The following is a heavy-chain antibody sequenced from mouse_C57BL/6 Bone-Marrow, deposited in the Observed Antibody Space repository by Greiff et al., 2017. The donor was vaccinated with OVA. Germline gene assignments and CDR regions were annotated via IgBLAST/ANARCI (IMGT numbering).Heavy chain of an antibody. CDR3: ALDGYYYAMDY. Sequence: EVKLQQSGPELVKPGASVKISCKASGYSFTGYYMNWVKQSPEKSLEWIGEINPSTGGTTYNQKFKAKATLTVDKSSSTAYMQLKSLTSEDSAVYYCALDGYYYAMDYWGQGTSVTVSS. CDR2: INPSTGGT. V-gene: IGHV1-42*01. CDR1: GYSFTGYY. J-gene: IGHJ4*01. D-gene: IGHD2-3*01.